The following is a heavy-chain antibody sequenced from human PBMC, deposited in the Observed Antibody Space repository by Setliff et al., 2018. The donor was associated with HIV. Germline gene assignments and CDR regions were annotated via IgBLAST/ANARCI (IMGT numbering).Heavy chain of an antibody. V-gene: IGHV4-4*07. CDR1: SGSISSYY. CDR2: IYTSGST. CDR3: AGDYAGSGRPFDY. D-gene: IGHD6-19*01. J-gene: IGHJ4*02. Sequence: SETLSLTCTVSSGSISSYYWSWIRQPAGKGLEWIGRIYTSGSTNYNPSLKSRVTISKDTSKNQLSLKLTSVTAADTAVYFCAGDYAGSGRPFDYWGQGTLVTAPQ.